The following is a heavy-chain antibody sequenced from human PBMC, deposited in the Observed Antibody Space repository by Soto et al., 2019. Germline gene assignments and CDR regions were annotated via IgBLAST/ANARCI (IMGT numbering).Heavy chain of an antibody. CDR1: GFTFSGYS. CDR3: AREYYDILTGNYGMDV. J-gene: IGHJ6*02. CDR2: ISSSSSTI. Sequence: EVQLVESGGGLVQPGGSLRLSCAASGFTFSGYSMNWVRQAPGKGLEWVSYISSSSSTIYYADSVKGRFTISRDNAKNSLYLQMNSLRDEDTAVYYCAREYYDILTGNYGMDVWGQGTTVTVSS. D-gene: IGHD3-9*01. V-gene: IGHV3-48*02.